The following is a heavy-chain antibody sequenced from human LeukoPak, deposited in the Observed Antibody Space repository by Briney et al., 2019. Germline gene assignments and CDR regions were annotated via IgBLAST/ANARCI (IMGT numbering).Heavy chain of an antibody. D-gene: IGHD4/OR15-4a*01. Sequence: SETLSLTCAVYGGSFSGYYWSWIRQPPGKGLEWIGEINHSGSANYNPSLKSRVTISVDTSKNQFSLKLSSVTAADTAVYYCAREGGANYYGMDVWGQGTTVTVSS. J-gene: IGHJ6*02. CDR1: GGSFSGYY. V-gene: IGHV4-34*01. CDR2: INHSGSA. CDR3: AREGGANYYGMDV.